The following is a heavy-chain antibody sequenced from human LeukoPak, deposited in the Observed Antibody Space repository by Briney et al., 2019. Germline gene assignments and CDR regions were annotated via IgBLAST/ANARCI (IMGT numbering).Heavy chain of an antibody. J-gene: IGHJ4*02. V-gene: IGHV3-23*01. CDR3: ARDLGGTADY. CDR1: GFTFSSYG. CDR2: ISGSGGST. Sequence: TGGTLRLSCAASGFTFSSYGMSWVRQAPGKGLEWVSGISGSGGSTYYADSVKGRFTISRDNSKNTLYLQMNSLRAEDTAVYYCARDLGGTADYWGQGTLVTVSS. D-gene: IGHD6-13*01.